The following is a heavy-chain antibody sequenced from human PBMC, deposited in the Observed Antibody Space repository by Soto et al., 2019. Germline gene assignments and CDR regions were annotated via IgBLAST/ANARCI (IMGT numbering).Heavy chain of an antibody. CDR1: GFTFSNAW. CDR2: IKSKTDGGTT. J-gene: IGHJ6*02. Sequence: EVQLVESGGGLVKPGGSLRLSCAASGFTFSNAWMSWVRQAPGKGLEWVGRIKSKTDGGTTDYAAPVKGRFTISRDNSKNTLYLQMNSLRAEDTAVYYCAKDKLRETTVTPYYYGMDVWGQGTTVTVSS. V-gene: IGHV3-15*01. D-gene: IGHD4-17*01. CDR3: AKDKLRETTVTPYYYGMDV.